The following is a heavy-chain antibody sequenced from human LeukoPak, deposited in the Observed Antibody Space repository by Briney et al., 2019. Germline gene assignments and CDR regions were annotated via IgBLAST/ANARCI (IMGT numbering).Heavy chain of an antibody. Sequence: SETLSLTCAVYGGSFSGYYWSWIRQPPGKGLEWIGEINHSGSTNYNPSLKSRVTISVDTSKNRFSLKLSSVTAADTAVYYCARVGPYYDFWSGYYTRQIFDYRGQGTLVTVSS. CDR1: GGSFSGYY. CDR3: ARVGPYYDFWSGYYTRQIFDY. D-gene: IGHD3-3*01. CDR2: INHSGST. V-gene: IGHV4-34*01. J-gene: IGHJ4*02.